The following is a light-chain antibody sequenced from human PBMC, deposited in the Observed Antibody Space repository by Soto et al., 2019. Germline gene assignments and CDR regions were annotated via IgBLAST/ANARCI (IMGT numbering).Light chain of an antibody. CDR1: NSDIGAYDR. Sequence: QSALIQPASVSGSPGQSITISCTGTNSDIGAYDRVSWYQQHPGKAPKLIIYGVTNRPSGISNRFSGSKSGGTASLTISGLQPEDEADYYCNSYTTRRTYVFGTGTKLTVL. J-gene: IGLJ1*01. CDR2: GVT. V-gene: IGLV2-14*03. CDR3: NSYTTRRTYV.